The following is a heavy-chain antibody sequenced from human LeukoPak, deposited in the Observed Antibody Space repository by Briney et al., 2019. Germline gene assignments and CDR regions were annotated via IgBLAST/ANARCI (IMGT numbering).Heavy chain of an antibody. CDR3: ARGPRYSSSWYPNWFDP. Sequence: PSEALSLTCTVSGGSISSGGYYWSRIRQHPGTGLEWIGYIYYSGSTYYNPSLKSRVTISVDTSKNQFSLKLSSVTAADTAVYYCARGPRYSSSWYPNWFDPWGQGTLVTVSS. CDR2: IYYSGST. J-gene: IGHJ5*02. V-gene: IGHV4-31*03. D-gene: IGHD6-13*01. CDR1: GGSISSGGYY.